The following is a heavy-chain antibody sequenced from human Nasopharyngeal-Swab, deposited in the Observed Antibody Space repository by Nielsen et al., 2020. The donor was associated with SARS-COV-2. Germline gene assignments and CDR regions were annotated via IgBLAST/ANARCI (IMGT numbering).Heavy chain of an antibody. D-gene: IGHD2-2*01. CDR3: ATAPSIGCSSTSCSRWYYYYGMDV. J-gene: IGHJ6*02. Sequence: ASAKVSCKVSGYTLTELSMHWVRQAPGKGLEWMGGFDPEDGETIYAQKFQGRVTMTEDTSTDTAYMELSSLRSEDTAVYYCATAPSIGCSSTSCSRWYYYYGMDVWGQGTTVTVSS. CDR1: GYTLTELS. CDR2: FDPEDGET. V-gene: IGHV1-24*01.